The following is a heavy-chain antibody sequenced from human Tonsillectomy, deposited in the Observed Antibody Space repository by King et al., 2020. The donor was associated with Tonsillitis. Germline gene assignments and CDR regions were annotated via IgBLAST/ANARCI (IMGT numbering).Heavy chain of an antibody. D-gene: IGHD3-3*01. CDR2: ISSSGSTI. J-gene: IGHJ3*02. Sequence: QVQLVESGGGLAKPGGSLRLSCAASGFTFSDYYMSWIRQAPGKGLEWVSYISSSGSTIYYGDSVKGRFTISRDNAKNSLYLQMNSLRAEDTAVYYCATGTSYDLWSAYYDAFDIWGRGTMVTVSS. V-gene: IGHV3-11*01. CDR1: GFTFSDYY. CDR3: ATGTSYDLWSAYYDAFDI.